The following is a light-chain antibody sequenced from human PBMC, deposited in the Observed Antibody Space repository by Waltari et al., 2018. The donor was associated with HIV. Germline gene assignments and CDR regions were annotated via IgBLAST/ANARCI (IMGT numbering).Light chain of an antibody. J-gene: IGLJ3*02. CDR2: DVT. Sequence: QSALTQPASVSGSPGQSITISCTGSSSDVGGYNFVSWYQQHPGKAPRVLIYDVTTRPSGVSDRVSGARSGDTASLTSSGLQPEDEADYYCESYTSTSVWVFGGGTRLTVL. CDR1: SSDVGGYNF. CDR3: ESYTSTSVWV. V-gene: IGLV2-14*03.